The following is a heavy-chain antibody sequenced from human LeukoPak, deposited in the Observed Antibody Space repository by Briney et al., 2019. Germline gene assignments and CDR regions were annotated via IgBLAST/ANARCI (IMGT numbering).Heavy chain of an antibody. D-gene: IGHD3-3*01. J-gene: IGHJ2*01. Sequence: PSETLSLTCTVSGGSISSHYWSWIRQPPRKGLEWIGYIYTTGSIDYNPSLKSRVTISVDTSKNQLSLNLSSVTAADTAVYYCARRGTIFGPESLWGRGTLVTVSS. CDR3: ARRGTIFGPESL. CDR2: IYTTGSI. V-gene: IGHV4-4*09. CDR1: GGSISSHY.